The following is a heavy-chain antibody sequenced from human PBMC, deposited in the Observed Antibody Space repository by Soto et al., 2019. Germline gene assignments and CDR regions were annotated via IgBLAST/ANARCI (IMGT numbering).Heavy chain of an antibody. J-gene: IGHJ6*02. D-gene: IGHD3-16*01. CDR3: AVSGLEVGGAAYYYYYGMDV. CDR2: IYTSGST. V-gene: IGHV4-4*07. CDR1: GGPISSYY. Sequence: PSETLSLTCTVSGGPISSYYWSWIRQPAGKGLEWIGRIYTSGSTNYNPSLKSRVTMSVDTSKNQFSLKLSSVTAADTAVYYCAVSGLEVGGAAYYYYYGMDVWGQGTKVT.